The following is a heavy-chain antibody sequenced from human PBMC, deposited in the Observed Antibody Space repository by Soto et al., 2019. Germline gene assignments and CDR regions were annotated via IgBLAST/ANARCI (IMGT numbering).Heavy chain of an antibody. D-gene: IGHD6-19*01. Sequence: QVRLVESGGGVVQPGRSLRLSCTASGFSFSSYAMYWFRQPPGKGLEWVAVISKDGMNKNYADSVKGRVTVSRDNANYSLDLQLNSLRGEDTAIYYCARDMYSSDYFVKWFEPWGQGTLFTVSS. CDR2: ISKDGMNK. CDR1: GFSFSSYA. J-gene: IGHJ5*02. V-gene: IGHV3-30*04. CDR3: ARDMYSSDYFVKWFEP.